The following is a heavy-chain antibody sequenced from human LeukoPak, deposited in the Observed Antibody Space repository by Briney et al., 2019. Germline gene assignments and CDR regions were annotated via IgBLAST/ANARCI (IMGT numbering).Heavy chain of an antibody. D-gene: IGHD2-2*01. J-gene: IGHJ3*02. CDR2: INPNSGGT. Sequence: GSSVKVSCKASGGTFSSYAISWVRQAPGQGLEWMGWINPNSGGTNYAQKFQGRVTMTRDTSISTAYMELSRLRSDDTAVYYCARAIGYCSSTSCPDAFDIWGQGTMVTVSS. V-gene: IGHV1-2*02. CDR3: ARAIGYCSSTSCPDAFDI. CDR1: GGTFSSYA.